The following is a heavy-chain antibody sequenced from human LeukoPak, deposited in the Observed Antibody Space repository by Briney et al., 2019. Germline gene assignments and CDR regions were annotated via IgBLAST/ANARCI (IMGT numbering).Heavy chain of an antibody. D-gene: IGHD6-19*01. CDR3: AKEIAVAGLGY. Sequence: SLKISCAASGFTFDDYAMHWVRQAPGKGLEWVSGISWNSGSIGYADSVKGRFTISRDNAKNSLYLQMNSLRAEDTALYYCAKEIAVAGLGYWGQGTLVTVSS. J-gene: IGHJ4*02. CDR1: GFTFDDYA. V-gene: IGHV3-9*01. CDR2: ISWNSGSI.